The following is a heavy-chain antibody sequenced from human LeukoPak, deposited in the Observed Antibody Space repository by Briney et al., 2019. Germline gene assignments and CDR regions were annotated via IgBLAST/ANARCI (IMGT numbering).Heavy chain of an antibody. V-gene: IGHV4-4*07. D-gene: IGHD6-19*01. J-gene: IGHJ4*02. CDR1: GGSIRSYY. CDR3: ARVWAVAGLHFDY. Sequence: PSETLSLTCTVSGGSIRSYYWSWIRQPAGKGLEWIGHIYHSGSTNDNPSLKSRVTMSVDTPKNQFSLKLRSVTAADTAVYYCARVWAVAGLHFDYWGQGTLVTVSS. CDR2: IYHSGST.